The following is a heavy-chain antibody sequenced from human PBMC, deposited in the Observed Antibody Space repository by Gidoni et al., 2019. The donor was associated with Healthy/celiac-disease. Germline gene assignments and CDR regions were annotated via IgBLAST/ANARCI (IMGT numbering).Heavy chain of an antibody. J-gene: IGHJ6*02. D-gene: IGHD3-16*01. CDR3: ATKTWGVGGGMDV. V-gene: IGHV1-2*02. Sequence: QVQLVQSGAEVKKPGASVKVSCKASGYTFTGYYMNWVRQAAGQGLEWMGGINPNGGGTTYAQKFKGRVPMTRDTSISTAYMELSRLRSDDTAVYYCATKTWGVGGGMDVWGQGTTVTVSS. CDR1: GYTFTGYY. CDR2: INPNGGGT.